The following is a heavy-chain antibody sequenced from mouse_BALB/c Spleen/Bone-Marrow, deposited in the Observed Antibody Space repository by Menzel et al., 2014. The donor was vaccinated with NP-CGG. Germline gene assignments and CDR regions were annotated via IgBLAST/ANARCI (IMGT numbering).Heavy chain of an antibody. D-gene: IGHD1-3*01. J-gene: IGHJ2*01. CDR1: GLTFSSYG. Sequence: LVKSGGDLGKPGGSLKLSCVASGLTFSSYGMSWVRQTPDKRLKWVATISSGVSSPYYPASLKGRFTISRVNAKSSLYLQMSSLNSEDTAMYSCTRRPLQDNPYFDCWGQGTTLTVSS. CDR3: TRRPLQDNPYFDC. V-gene: IGHV5-6*02. CDR2: ISSGVSSP.